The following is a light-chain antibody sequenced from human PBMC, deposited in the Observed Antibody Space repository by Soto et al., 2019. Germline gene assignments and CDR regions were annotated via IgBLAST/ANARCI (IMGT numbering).Light chain of an antibody. CDR1: QPVSKY. CDR2: AAS. J-gene: IGKJ4*01. V-gene: IGKV1-39*01. Sequence: DIQMTQSPSSLSASVGDRVTITCRASQPVSKYLNWYQHKPGTAPNLLIYAASSLQGGVPSRFSGKRSGTDFPLTISSLQPEDFATYYWQQSYTTPLTFGGGTKVEIK. CDR3: QQSYTTPLT.